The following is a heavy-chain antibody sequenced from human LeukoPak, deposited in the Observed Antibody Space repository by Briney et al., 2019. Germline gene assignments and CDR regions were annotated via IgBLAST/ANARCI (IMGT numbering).Heavy chain of an antibody. Sequence: PGGSLRLSCAASGFTFSSYGMHWVRQAPGKGLEWVAFIRYDGSNKYYADSVKGRFTISRDNSKNTLYLQMNSLRAEDTAVYYCAKDGVMSYYYFGMDVWGHGTTVTVSS. CDR2: IRYDGSNK. CDR3: AKDGVMSYYYFGMDV. J-gene: IGHJ6*02. V-gene: IGHV3-30*02. D-gene: IGHD3-16*01. CDR1: GFTFSSYG.